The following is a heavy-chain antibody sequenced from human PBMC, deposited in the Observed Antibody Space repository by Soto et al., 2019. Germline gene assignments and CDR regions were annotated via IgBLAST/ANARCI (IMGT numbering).Heavy chain of an antibody. D-gene: IGHD4-17*01. Sequence: QVQLVESGGGVVQPGRSLRLSCAASGFTFSSYGMHWVRQAPGKGLEWVAVIWYDGSNKYYADSVKGRFTISRDNSKNTLYLQMNSLRAEDTAVYYCARVPLIHYYGDIYGMDVWGQGTTVTVSS. J-gene: IGHJ6*02. V-gene: IGHV3-33*01. CDR2: IWYDGSNK. CDR3: ARVPLIHYYGDIYGMDV. CDR1: GFTFSSYG.